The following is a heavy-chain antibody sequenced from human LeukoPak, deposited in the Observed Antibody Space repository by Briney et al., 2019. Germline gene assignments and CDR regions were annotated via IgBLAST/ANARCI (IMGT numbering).Heavy chain of an antibody. D-gene: IGHD1-26*01. CDR2: ISRSSGSSSYI. CDR1: GFIFSNYI. CDR3: ASGMRVGPNI. Sequence: GGSLRLSCAASGFIFSNYIANWVRQAPGKGLEWVSSISRSSGSSSYIYYADSVKGRFTISRDNAKNSVYLQMNSLRPEDTAVYYCASGMRVGPNIWGQGTLVTVSS. V-gene: IGHV3-21*01. J-gene: IGHJ4*02.